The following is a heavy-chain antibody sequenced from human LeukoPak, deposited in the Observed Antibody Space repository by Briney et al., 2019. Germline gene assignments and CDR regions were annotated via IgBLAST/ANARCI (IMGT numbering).Heavy chain of an antibody. CDR1: GGSISSYY. CDR2: IYYSGST. J-gene: IGHJ6*03. CDR3: ASSPMVYAINYYYYYYMDV. V-gene: IGHV4-59*01. D-gene: IGHD2-8*01. Sequence: PSETLSLTCTVSGGSISSYYWSWIRQPPGKGLEWIGYIYYSGSTNYNPSLKSRVTISVDTSRNHFSLKLSSVTAADTAVYYCASSPMVYAINYYYYYYMDVWGKGTTVTVSS.